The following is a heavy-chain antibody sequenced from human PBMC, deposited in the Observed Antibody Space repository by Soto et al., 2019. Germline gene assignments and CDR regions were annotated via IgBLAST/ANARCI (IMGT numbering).Heavy chain of an antibody. CDR1: GFTFSSYA. J-gene: IGHJ1*01. V-gene: IGHV3-30-3*01. CDR2: ISYDGSNK. CDR3: AKDLEPSKRPGYFQH. Sequence: QVQLVESGGGVVQPGRSLRLSCAASGFTFSSYAMHWVRQAPGKGLEWVAVISYDGSNKYYADSVKGRFTISRDNSKNTLYLQMNSLRAEDTAVYYCAKDLEPSKRPGYFQHWGQGTLVTVSS. D-gene: IGHD3-3*01.